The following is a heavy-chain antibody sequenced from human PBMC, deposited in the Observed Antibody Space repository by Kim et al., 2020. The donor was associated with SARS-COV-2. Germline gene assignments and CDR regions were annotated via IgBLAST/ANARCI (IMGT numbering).Heavy chain of an antibody. D-gene: IGHD6-13*01. Sequence: GGSLRLSCAASGFTFSSYGLHWVRQAPGKGLEWVAVISYDGSNKYYADSVKGRFTISRDNSKNTLYLQMNSLRAEDTAVYYCARVLGAAAGTYYYYVMDVWGQGTTVTVSS. J-gene: IGHJ6*02. CDR1: GFTFSSYG. V-gene: IGHV3-33*05. CDR3: ARVLGAAAGTYYYYVMDV. CDR2: ISYDGSNK.